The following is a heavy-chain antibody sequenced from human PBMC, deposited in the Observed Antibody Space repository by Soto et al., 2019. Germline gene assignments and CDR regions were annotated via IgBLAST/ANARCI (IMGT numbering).Heavy chain of an antibody. CDR1: GYTLTELS. V-gene: IGHV1-24*01. CDR2: FDPEDGET. Sequence: ASVKVSCKVSGYTLTELSMHWVRQAPGKGLEWMGGFDPEDGETIYAQKFQGRVTMTEDTSTDTAYMELSSLRSEDTAVYYCASGKGQMATILAFEIWGQGTMVTVSS. J-gene: IGHJ3*02. D-gene: IGHD1-26*01. CDR3: ASGKGQMATILAFEI.